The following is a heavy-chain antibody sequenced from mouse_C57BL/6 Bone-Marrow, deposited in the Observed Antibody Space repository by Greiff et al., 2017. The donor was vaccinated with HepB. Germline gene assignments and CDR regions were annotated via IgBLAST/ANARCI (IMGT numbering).Heavy chain of an antibody. CDR1: GYTFTSYW. CDR2: IDPSDSYT. J-gene: IGHJ3*01. CDR3: ARGDYYGSSGAY. Sequence: QVQLQQSGAELVKPGASVKLSCKASGYTFTSYWMQWVKQRPGQGLEWIGEIDPSDSYTNYNQKFKGKATLTVDTSSSTAYMQLSSLTSEDSAVYYCARGDYYGSSGAYWGQGTLVTVSA. D-gene: IGHD1-1*01. V-gene: IGHV1-50*01.